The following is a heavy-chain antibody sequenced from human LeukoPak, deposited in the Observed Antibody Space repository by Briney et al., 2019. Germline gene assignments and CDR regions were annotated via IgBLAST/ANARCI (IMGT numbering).Heavy chain of an antibody. CDR1: GGSISSSSYY. J-gene: IGHJ5*02. CDR2: IYYSGST. CDR3: ARHEIGYCSSTSCYTGWFDP. V-gene: IGHV4-39*01. Sequence: PSETLSLTCTVSGGSISSSSYYWGWIRQPPGKGLEWIGSIYYSGSTYYNPSLKSRVTISVDTSKSQFSLKLSSVTAADTAVYYCARHEIGYCSSTSCYTGWFDPWGQGTLVTVSS. D-gene: IGHD2-2*01.